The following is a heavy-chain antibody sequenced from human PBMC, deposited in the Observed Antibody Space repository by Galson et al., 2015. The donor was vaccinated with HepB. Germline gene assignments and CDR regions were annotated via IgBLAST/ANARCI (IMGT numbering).Heavy chain of an antibody. D-gene: IGHD6-13*01. J-gene: IGHJ4*02. CDR1: GYTSTSYG. CDR2: ISAYNGNT. CDR3: ARGGAHSSSWYRGGY. V-gene: IGHV1-18*01. Sequence: SVKVSCKASGYTSTSYGISWVRQAPGQGLEWMGWISAYNGNTNYAQKLQGRVTMTTDTSTSTAYMELRSLRSDDTAVYYCARGGAHSSSWYRGGYWGQGTLVTVSS.